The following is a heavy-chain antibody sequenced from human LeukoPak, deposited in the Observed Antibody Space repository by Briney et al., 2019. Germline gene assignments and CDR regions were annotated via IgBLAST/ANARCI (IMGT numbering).Heavy chain of an antibody. Sequence: GGSLRLSCAASGFTFSSYGMHWVRQAPGKGLEWVAFIRYDGSNKYYADSVKGRFTISRDNSKNTLYLQMNSLRSEDTAVYYCARVQRVKSPLKYYFDYGGQGPLVTAS. D-gene: IGHD4-11*01. CDR3: ARVQRVKSPLKYYFDY. CDR1: GFTFSSYG. J-gene: IGHJ4*02. V-gene: IGHV3-30*02. CDR2: IRYDGSNK.